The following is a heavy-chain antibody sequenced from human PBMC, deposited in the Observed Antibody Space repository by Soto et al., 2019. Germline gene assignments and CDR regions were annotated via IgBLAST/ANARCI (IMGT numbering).Heavy chain of an antibody. CDR3: ASLDSGSYS. D-gene: IGHD1-26*01. CDR2: TRNKANSYTT. Sequence: GGSLRLSCAASGFTFSDHYMDWVRQAPGKGLEWVGRTRNKANSYTTEYAASVKGRFTISRDDSKNSRYLQMNSLKTEDTAVYYCASLDSGSYSWGQGTLVTVSS. V-gene: IGHV3-72*01. J-gene: IGHJ4*02. CDR1: GFTFSDHY.